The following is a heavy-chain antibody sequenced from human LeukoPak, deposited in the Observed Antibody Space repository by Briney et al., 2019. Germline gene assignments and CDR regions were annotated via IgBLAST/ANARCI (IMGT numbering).Heavy chain of an antibody. CDR2: VNNDGTGT. J-gene: IGHJ3*02. Sequence: PGGSLRLSCAGSGFTFGRYWMYWVRQGPEKGLECISRVNNDGTGTIYADSVKGRFTISRDNAKNTVFLQLNSLRTEDTAVYYCARGGAFHAFDIWGQGTMVTVSS. V-gene: IGHV3-74*01. CDR3: ARGGAFHAFDI. CDR1: GFTFGRYW.